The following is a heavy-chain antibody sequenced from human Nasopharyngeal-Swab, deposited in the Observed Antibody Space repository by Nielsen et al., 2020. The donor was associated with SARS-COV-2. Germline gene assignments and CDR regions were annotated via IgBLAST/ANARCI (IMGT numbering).Heavy chain of an antibody. J-gene: IGHJ6*02. CDR3: AKDLSYYYDSSGGGMDV. Sequence: GESLKISCAASGFTFSDYYMSWIRQAPGKGLEWVSYISSSGSTIYYADSVKGRFTISRDNAKNSLYLQMNSLRAEDTAVYYCAKDLSYYYDSSGGGMDVWGQGTTVTVSS. D-gene: IGHD3-22*01. V-gene: IGHV3-11*01. CDR1: GFTFSDYY. CDR2: ISSSGSTI.